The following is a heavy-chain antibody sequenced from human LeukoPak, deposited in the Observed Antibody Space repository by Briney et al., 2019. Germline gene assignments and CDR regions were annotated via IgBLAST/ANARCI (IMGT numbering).Heavy chain of an antibody. V-gene: IGHV1-69*04. CDR2: IIPILGIA. CDR1: GGTFSSYG. CDR3: ARSSYGSGIHDLGSDY. Sequence: GASVKVSCKASGGTFSSYGISWVRQAPGQGLEWMGRIIPILGIANYAQKFQGRVTITADKSTSTAYMELSSLRSEDTAVYYSARSSYGSGIHDLGSDYWGQGTLVTVSS. D-gene: IGHD3-10*01. J-gene: IGHJ4*02.